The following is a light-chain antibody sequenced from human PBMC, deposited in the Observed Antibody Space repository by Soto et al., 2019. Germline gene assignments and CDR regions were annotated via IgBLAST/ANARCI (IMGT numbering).Light chain of an antibody. J-gene: IGLJ1*01. CDR1: SSDVGGYNY. CDR3: SSYTSSSTLV. V-gene: IGLV2-14*01. CDR2: DVS. Sequence: QPALTQPASLSVSPGQSITISCTGTSSDVGGYNYVSWYQQHPGKAPKLMIYDVSNRPSGVSNRFSGSKSGNTASLTISGLQAEDEADYYCSSYTSSSTLVFGTGTKVTVL.